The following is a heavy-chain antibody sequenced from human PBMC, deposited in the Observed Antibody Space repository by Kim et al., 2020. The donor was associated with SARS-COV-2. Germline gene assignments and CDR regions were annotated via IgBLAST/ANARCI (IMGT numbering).Heavy chain of an antibody. V-gene: IGHV4-31*02. CDR3: ARETVTTLDYYYYYMDV. Sequence: SLKSRVTISVDTSKNQFSLKLSSVTAADTAVYYCARETVTTLDYYYYYMDVWGKGPRSPSP. J-gene: IGHJ6*03. D-gene: IGHD4-17*01.